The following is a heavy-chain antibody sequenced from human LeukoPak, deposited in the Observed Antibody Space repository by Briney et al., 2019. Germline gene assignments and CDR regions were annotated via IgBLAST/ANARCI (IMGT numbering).Heavy chain of an antibody. CDR3: ARALVGAMNWFDP. CDR1: GFTFSSYW. Sequence: GGTLRLSCAASGFTFSSYWMHWVRQAPGKGLVWVSRINSDGSSTSYADSVKGRFTISRDNAKNTLYLQMNSLRAEDTAVYYCARALVGAMNWFDPWGQGTLVTVSS. J-gene: IGHJ5*02. D-gene: IGHD1-26*01. V-gene: IGHV3-74*01. CDR2: INSDGSST.